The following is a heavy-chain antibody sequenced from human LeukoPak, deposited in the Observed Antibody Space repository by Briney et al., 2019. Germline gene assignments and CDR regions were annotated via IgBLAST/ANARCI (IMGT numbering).Heavy chain of an antibody. CDR2: ISYDGSNK. Sequence: GRSLRLSCAASGFTFSSYGMHWVRQAPGKGLEWVAVISYDGSNKYYADSVKGRFTISRDNSKNTLYLQMNSLRAEDPAVYYCAKDLTVVPAAMRYDAFDIWGQGTMVTVSS. V-gene: IGHV3-30*18. CDR3: AKDLTVVPAAMRYDAFDI. D-gene: IGHD2-2*01. CDR1: GFTFSSYG. J-gene: IGHJ3*02.